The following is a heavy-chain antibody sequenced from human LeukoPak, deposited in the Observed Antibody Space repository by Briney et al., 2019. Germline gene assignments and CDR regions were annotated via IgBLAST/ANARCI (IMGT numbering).Heavy chain of an antibody. CDR1: GFTVSSNS. D-gene: IGHD6-19*01. V-gene: IGHV3-53*01. J-gene: IGHJ4*02. CDR2: IYSGTI. CDR3: ARSRYTSGRGAFDY. Sequence: GGSLRLSCTVSGFTVSSNSMSWVRQAPGKGLEWVSFIYSGTIHYSDSVKGRFTISRDNSKNTLYLQMNSLRAEDTAVYYCARSRYTSGRGAFDYWGQGTLVTVSS.